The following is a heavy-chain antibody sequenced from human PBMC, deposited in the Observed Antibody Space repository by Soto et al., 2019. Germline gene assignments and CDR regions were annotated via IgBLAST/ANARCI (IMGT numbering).Heavy chain of an antibody. Sequence: GGSLRLSCAASGFTFSSYAMSWVRQAPGKGLELVSGISGSGGSTYYADSVKGRFTISRDNSKNTLSLQMNSLRAEDTAVYYCAKDRWYSSENAFDIWGQGEMVTVSS. CDR3: AKDRWYSSENAFDI. CDR1: GFTFSSYA. D-gene: IGHD6-25*01. CDR2: ISGSGGST. V-gene: IGHV3-23*01. J-gene: IGHJ3*02.